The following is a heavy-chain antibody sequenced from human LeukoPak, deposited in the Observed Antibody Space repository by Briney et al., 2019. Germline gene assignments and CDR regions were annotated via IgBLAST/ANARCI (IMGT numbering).Heavy chain of an antibody. CDR2: ISYDGSNK. Sequence: GGSLGLSCAASGFTFSSYAMHWVRQAPGKGLEWVAVISYDGSNKYYADSVKGRFTISRDNSKNTLYLQMNSLRAEDTAVYYCARDRKNWRITKIVVVSPYYFDYWGQGTLVTVSS. V-gene: IGHV3-30*01. D-gene: IGHD3-22*01. J-gene: IGHJ4*02. CDR3: ARDRKNWRITKIVVVSPYYFDY. CDR1: GFTFSSYA.